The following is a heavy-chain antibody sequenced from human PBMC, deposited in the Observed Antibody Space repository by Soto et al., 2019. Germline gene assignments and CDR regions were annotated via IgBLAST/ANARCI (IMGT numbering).Heavy chain of an antibody. V-gene: IGHV4-30-4*01. CDR1: GGSISSGDYY. D-gene: IGHD2-2*01. CDR2: ISHSGDT. CDR3: TRIYCTTTSCFINGMDV. J-gene: IGHJ6*02. Sequence: SETLSLTCTVSGGSISSGDYYWSWSRHPPVKELEWIGTISHSGDTYYNPSLKSRVTISIDTAKNHLSLILSSVTAADTATYYCTRIYCTTTSCFINGMDVWGQGTTVTVSS.